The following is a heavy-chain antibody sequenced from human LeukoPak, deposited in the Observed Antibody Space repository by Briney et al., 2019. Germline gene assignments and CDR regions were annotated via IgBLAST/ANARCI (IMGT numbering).Heavy chain of an antibody. Sequence: PSETLSLTCTVSGGSISSYYWSWLRQPPGKGLEWIGYIYYSGSTNYNPSLKSRVTISVDTSKNQFSLKLSSVTAADTAVYYCARHSLYNWNDADAFDIWGQGTMVTVSS. CDR3: ARHSLYNWNDADAFDI. V-gene: IGHV4-59*08. CDR1: GGSISSYY. D-gene: IGHD1-20*01. CDR2: IYYSGST. J-gene: IGHJ3*02.